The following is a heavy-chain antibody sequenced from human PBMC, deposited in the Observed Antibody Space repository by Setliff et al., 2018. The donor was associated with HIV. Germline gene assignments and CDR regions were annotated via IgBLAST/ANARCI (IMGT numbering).Heavy chain of an antibody. CDR3: ARXXLRXXXXF. CDR1: GGSFSGYX. CDR2: ITHSGST. Sequence: SETLXLTCAVYGGSFSGYXXXWIRQSPGKGXEWIGEITHSGSTHYNPSLKSRVTIXXVPSKNQFSLRLTSGTXXXTGXXXCARXXLRXXXXFWGQGTLVTVSS. V-gene: IGHV4-34*01. J-gene: IGHJ4*02.